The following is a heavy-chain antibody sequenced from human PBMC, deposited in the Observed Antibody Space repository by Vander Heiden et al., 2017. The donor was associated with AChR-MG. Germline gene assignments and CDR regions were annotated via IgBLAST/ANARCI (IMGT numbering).Heavy chain of an antibody. V-gene: IGHV3-53*02. J-gene: IGHJ6*03. CDR2: IDSGGST. CDR3: ARGQGSSWGLDYYYMDV. D-gene: IGHD6-13*01. Sequence: EVQLVETGGGLIQPGGSLRLSCAASGLPVSSNKVRCVRQAPGKGLEWVSVIDSGGSTYYADSVKGRFTISRDNSKNTLYLQMNSLRAEDTAVYYCARGQGSSWGLDYYYMDVWGKGTTVTVSS. CDR1: GLPVSSNK.